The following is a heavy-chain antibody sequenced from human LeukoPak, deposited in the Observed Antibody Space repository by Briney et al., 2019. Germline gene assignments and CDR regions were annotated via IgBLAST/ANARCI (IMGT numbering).Heavy chain of an antibody. Sequence: ASVKDSCKASGYTFTSYAMHWVRQAPGQRLEGMGWINAPNGNTKYSQEFQGRVTITRNTSASTAYMELSSRRSEEMAVYYCAKDGEQGLWGFDYWGQGTLVTVSS. V-gene: IGHV1-3*03. J-gene: IGHJ4*02. CDR1: GYTFTSYA. CDR3: AKDGEQGLWGFDY. D-gene: IGHD3-10*01. CDR2: INAPNGNT.